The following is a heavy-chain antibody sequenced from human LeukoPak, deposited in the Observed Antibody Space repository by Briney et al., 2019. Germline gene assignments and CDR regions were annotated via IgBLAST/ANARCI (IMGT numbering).Heavy chain of an antibody. J-gene: IGHJ6*02. Sequence: PGRSLRLSCAASGFTFSSYGMHWVRQAPGKGLEWVAVISYDGSNKYYAVSVKGRFTISRDNSKNTLYLQMNSLRAEDTAVYYCANLYGDTAMVSPRYYYGMDVWGQGTTVTVSS. CDR2: ISYDGSNK. CDR3: ANLYGDTAMVSPRYYYGMDV. V-gene: IGHV3-30*18. CDR1: GFTFSSYG. D-gene: IGHD5-18*01.